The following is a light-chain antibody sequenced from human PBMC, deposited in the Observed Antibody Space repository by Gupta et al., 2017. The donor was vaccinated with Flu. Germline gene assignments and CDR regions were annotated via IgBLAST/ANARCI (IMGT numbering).Light chain of an antibody. CDR1: SSDVGTYNR. CDR3: SSDTSSDTYV. J-gene: IGLJ1*01. Sequence: SALTQPPSVSGSPGQSVTISCTGTSSDVGTYNRVSWYQQSPGTAPKLMIYEVSRRPAGVPDRFSGSKSGNTASLTISGRQGEDEADYYCSSDTSSDTYVFGTGTKVTVL. CDR2: EVS. V-gene: IGLV2-18*02.